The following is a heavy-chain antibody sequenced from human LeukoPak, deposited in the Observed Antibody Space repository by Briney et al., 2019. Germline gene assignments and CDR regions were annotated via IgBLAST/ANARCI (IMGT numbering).Heavy chain of an antibody. V-gene: IGHV3-23*01. J-gene: IGHJ4*02. Sequence: GGSLRLSCAASGFMFNTYGMTWVRQAPGKGLEWVATVGYRGETVDYADSVKGRFTISRDNSKNMLFLQMDNLRVEDTAMYYCTKPRVRGVYYFDYWGQGTLVSVSS. D-gene: IGHD3-10*01. CDR3: TKPRVRGVYYFDY. CDR2: VGYRGETV. CDR1: GFMFNTYG.